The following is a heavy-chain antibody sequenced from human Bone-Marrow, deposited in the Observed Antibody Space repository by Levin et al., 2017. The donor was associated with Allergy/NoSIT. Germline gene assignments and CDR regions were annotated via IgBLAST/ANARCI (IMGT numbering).Heavy chain of an antibody. CDR2: IRAKAYGGTT. V-gene: IGHV3-49*03. J-gene: IGHJ6*02. Sequence: GGSLRLSCTASGFTFGDYALSWFRQPPGKGLEWVGFIRAKAYGGTTESDASVKGRFIISRDDSKSIAYLQMNSLKAEDTAVYYCSRGQETGRDYYGMDVWGQGTTVTVSS. CDR3: SRGQETGRDYYGMDV. D-gene: IGHD3-9*01. CDR1: GFTFGDYA.